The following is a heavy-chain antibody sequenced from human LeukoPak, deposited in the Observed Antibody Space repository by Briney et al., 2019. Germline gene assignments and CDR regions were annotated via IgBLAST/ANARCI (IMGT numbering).Heavy chain of an antibody. V-gene: IGHV4-4*07. Sequence: PSETLSLTCIFSGGSISSYYWSWIRQPAGKGLEWIGRIHTSGSTNYNPSLKSRVTMSLDASKNQFSLELNSVTPADTAVYYCARGGNYWPQWWFDPWGQGTLVTVSS. D-gene: IGHD1-26*01. CDR3: ARGGNYWPQWWFDP. CDR2: IHTSGST. CDR1: GGSISSYY. J-gene: IGHJ5*02.